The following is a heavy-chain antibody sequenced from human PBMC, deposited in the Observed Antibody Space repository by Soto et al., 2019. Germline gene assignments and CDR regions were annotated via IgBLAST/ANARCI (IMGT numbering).Heavy chain of an antibody. Sequence: GGSLRLSCAASGFTFRSYGMHWVRQAPGKGLEGGAVIWYDGSNKYFADYVKGRFTISRDNSKNTLYLQMNSLRAEDSAVYYCARDLGSCWYYYYYGMDVWGQGTTVTVSS. J-gene: IGHJ6*02. CDR1: GFTFRSYG. CDR3: ARDLGSCWYYYYYGMDV. D-gene: IGHD6-19*01. CDR2: IWYDGSNK. V-gene: IGHV3-33*01.